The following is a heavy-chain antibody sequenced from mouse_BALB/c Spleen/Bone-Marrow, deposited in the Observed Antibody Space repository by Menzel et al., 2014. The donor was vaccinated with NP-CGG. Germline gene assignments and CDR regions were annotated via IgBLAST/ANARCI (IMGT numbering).Heavy chain of an antibody. CDR3: ARDYDYWYFDV. Sequence: QVQLKESGAELVKPGASVKLSCKASGYTFTSYWMHWVKQRPGQGLEWIGEINPSNGRTNYNEKFKSKATLTVDKSSSTAYMQLGSLTSEDSAVYYCARDYDYWYFDVWGAGATVTVSS. CDR1: GYTFTSYW. CDR2: INPSNGRT. J-gene: IGHJ1*01. V-gene: IGHV1S81*02. D-gene: IGHD2-4*01.